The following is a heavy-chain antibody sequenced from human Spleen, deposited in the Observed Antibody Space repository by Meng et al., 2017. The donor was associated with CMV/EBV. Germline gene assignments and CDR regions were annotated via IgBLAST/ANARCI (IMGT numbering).Heavy chain of an antibody. CDR1: GGSISSGRYY. V-gene: IGHV4-61*03. J-gene: IGHJ3*02. CDR3: ARGGSYGDAFDI. Sequence: GSLRLSCTVSGGSISSGRYYWGWIRQPPGKGLEWIGYIYYSGSSNYNPSLKSRVTISVGTSKTHFSLTLKSVTAADTAVYFCARGGSYGDAFDIWGQGTMVTVSS. D-gene: IGHD1-26*01. CDR2: IYYSGSS.